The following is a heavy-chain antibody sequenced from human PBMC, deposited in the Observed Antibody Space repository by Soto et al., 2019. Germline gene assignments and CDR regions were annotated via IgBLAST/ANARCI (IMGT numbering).Heavy chain of an antibody. CDR3: AKALGELSPESYDH. CDR1: GFTFSSYG. D-gene: IGHD3-16*02. J-gene: IGHJ4*02. V-gene: IGHV3-30*18. CDR2: ISYDGSNQ. Sequence: QVQLAESGGGVVQPGRSLRLSCAASGFTFSSYGMHWVRQAPGKGLEWVAIISYDGSNQYYADSVKGRFTISRDNSKNTLYLQMNSLRAEDTAVYYCAKALGELSPESYDHWGQGVLVTVSS.